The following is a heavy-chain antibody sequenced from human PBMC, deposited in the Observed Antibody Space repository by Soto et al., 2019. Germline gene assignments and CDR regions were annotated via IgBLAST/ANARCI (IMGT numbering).Heavy chain of an antibody. CDR2: ISSNGGTT. V-gene: IGHV3-64D*06. CDR1: GFTFSSYA. D-gene: IGHD6-19*01. CDR3: VKDPGAVTGDEYFQH. J-gene: IGHJ1*01. Sequence: PGGSLRLSCSASGFTFSSYAVHWVRQAPGKGLEYASGISSNGGTTYYVDSVKGRFIISRDNSKNTLYLQLSSLRTEDTAVYYCVKDPGAVTGDEYFQHWGLGTLVTVS.